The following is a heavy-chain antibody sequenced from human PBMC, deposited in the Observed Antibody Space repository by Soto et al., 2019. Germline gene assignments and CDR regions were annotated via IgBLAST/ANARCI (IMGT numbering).Heavy chain of an antibody. Sequence: QVQLQQWGAGLLKPSETLSLTCAVYGGSFSGYYWSWIRQPPGKGLEWIGEINHSGSTNYNPSLKSRVTISGDTSKNQFSLKLSSVTAADTAVYYCARGSEVAARGPEGWFDPWGQGTLVTVSS. D-gene: IGHD6-6*01. CDR2: INHSGST. CDR1: GGSFSGYY. CDR3: ARGSEVAARGPEGWFDP. V-gene: IGHV4-34*01. J-gene: IGHJ5*02.